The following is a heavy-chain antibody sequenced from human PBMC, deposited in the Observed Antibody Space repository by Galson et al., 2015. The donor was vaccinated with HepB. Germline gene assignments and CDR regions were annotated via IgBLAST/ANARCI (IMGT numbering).Heavy chain of an antibody. J-gene: IGHJ4*02. CDR3: ARGRASSSWYARTPDWFFDY. D-gene: IGHD6-13*01. V-gene: IGHV1-8*01. CDR1: GYTFTSYD. Sequence: VKVSCKASGYTFTSYDINWVRQATGQGLEWMGWMNPNSGNTGYAQKFQGRVTMTRNTSISTAYMELSSLRSEDTAVYYCARGRASSSWYARTPDWFFDYWGQGTLVTVSS. CDR2: MNPNSGNT.